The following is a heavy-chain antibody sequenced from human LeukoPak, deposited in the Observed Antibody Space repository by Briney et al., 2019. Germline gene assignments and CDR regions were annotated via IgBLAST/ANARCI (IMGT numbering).Heavy chain of an antibody. V-gene: IGHV3-53*01. Sequence: PGGSLRLSRAASGFTVSSNYMSWVRQAPGKGLEWVSVIYSGGSSYYAGSVKGRFTISRHNSKNTLYLQMNSLRAEDTAVYYCAKDSVVVVPAASVNDAFDIWGQGTMVTVSS. CDR3: AKDSVVVVPAASVNDAFDI. D-gene: IGHD2-2*01. CDR2: IYSGGSS. J-gene: IGHJ3*02. CDR1: GFTVSSNY.